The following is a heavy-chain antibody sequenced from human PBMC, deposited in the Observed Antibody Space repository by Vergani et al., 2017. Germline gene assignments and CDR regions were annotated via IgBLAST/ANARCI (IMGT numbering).Heavy chain of an antibody. CDR1: GGSISSYY. CDR3: ARESFGGDHVVRGYSMRYFDY. J-gene: IGHJ4*02. Sequence: QVQLQESGPGLVKPSETLSLTCTVSGGSISSYYWSWIRQPPGKGLEWIGYIYYSGSTNYNPSHKSRVTISVDTSKNQFSLKLSSVTAADTAVYYCARESFGGDHVVRGYSMRYFDYWGQGTLVTVSS. D-gene: IGHD2-21*01. CDR2: IYYSGST. V-gene: IGHV4-59*01.